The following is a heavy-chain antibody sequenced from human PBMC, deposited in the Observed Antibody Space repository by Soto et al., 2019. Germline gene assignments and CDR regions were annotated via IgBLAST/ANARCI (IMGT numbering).Heavy chain of an antibody. CDR3: ARVRGGNYDYFDF. CDR2: IWYDGSNK. V-gene: IGHV3-33*01. J-gene: IGHJ4*02. Sequence: QVQLVESGGGVVQPGRSLRLSCAASGFTFSSYGMHWVRQAPGKGLEWVAVIWYDGSNKYYADSVKGRFTISRDNSKNTLYLEMNSLRGEDTAVYYCARVRGGNYDYFDFWGQGTLVPVSS. D-gene: IGHD1-26*01. CDR1: GFTFSSYG.